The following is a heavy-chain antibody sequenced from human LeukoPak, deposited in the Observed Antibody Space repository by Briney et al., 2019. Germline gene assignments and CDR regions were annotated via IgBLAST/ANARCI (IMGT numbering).Heavy chain of an antibody. Sequence: SETLSLTCTVSGGSISSYYWSWIRQPPGKGLEWIGYIYYSGSTNYNPSLKSRVTISVDTSKNQFSLKLSSVTAADTAVYYCARAGNTAMVYYYYYYMDVWGKATTVTVSS. D-gene: IGHD5-18*01. CDR3: ARAGNTAMVYYYYYYMDV. CDR1: GGSISSYY. V-gene: IGHV4-59*01. J-gene: IGHJ6*03. CDR2: IYYSGST.